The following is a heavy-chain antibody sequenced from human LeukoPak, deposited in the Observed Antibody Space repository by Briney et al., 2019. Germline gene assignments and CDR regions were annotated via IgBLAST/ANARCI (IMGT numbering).Heavy chain of an antibody. CDR1: GGSISSYY. J-gene: IGHJ4*02. CDR2: IYSSGTT. D-gene: IGHD3-22*01. V-gene: IGHV4-4*07. Sequence: SETLTLTCTVSGGSISSYYWSWIRQSAGKELEWIGRIYSSGTTNYNPSLKGRATMSVDKSKNQFSLKLNSVTAADTAVYYCARLYNYYDSSGYLRSWRGIFDYWGQGTLVTVSS. CDR3: ARLYNYYDSSGYLRSWRGIFDY.